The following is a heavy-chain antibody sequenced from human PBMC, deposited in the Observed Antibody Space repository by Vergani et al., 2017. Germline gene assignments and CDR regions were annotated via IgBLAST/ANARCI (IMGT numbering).Heavy chain of an antibody. CDR2: IYYSGST. CDR3: ARHSTVEWLVKLGWIDP. CDR1: VASIRSSNYY. D-gene: IGHD6-19*01. Sequence: QLQLQESGPGLVKPSATLSLTCSVSVASIRSSNYYWGWILQPPGKGLECIASIYYSGSTYYNPSLKSRVTISVDTSKNQFSLKLSSVTAADTAVYFGARHSTVEWLVKLGWIDPWGQGILVTVSS. V-gene: IGHV4-39*01. J-gene: IGHJ5*02.